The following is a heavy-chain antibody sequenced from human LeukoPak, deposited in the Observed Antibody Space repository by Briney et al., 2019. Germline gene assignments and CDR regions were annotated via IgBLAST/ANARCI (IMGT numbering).Heavy chain of an antibody. V-gene: IGHV3-9*01. Sequence: GGSLRLSCAASGFTFDDYAMHWVRQAPGKGLEWVSGISWNSGSIGYADSVKGRFTISRDNAKNSLYLQMNSLRAEDTAVYYCAKGPEYQLLRVYYFDYWGQGTLVTVSS. CDR3: AKGPEYQLLRVYYFDY. D-gene: IGHD2-2*01. CDR1: GFTFDDYA. CDR2: ISWNSGSI. J-gene: IGHJ4*02.